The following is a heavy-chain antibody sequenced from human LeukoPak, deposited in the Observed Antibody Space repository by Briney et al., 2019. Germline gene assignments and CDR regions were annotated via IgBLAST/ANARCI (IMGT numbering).Heavy chain of an antibody. CDR3: TRHNYDRSGYGAFDI. D-gene: IGHD3-22*01. J-gene: IGHJ3*02. CDR2: IRSKTNNYAT. CDR1: GFTFSGSD. Sequence: PGGSLELSCAASGFTFSGSDIHWVRQAPGKGLEWVGHIRSKTNNYATADAASVKGRFTFSRDDSKHTAYIQMNSLKTEDTAVYYCTRHNYDRSGYGAFDIWGQGTMVTVSS. V-gene: IGHV3-73*01.